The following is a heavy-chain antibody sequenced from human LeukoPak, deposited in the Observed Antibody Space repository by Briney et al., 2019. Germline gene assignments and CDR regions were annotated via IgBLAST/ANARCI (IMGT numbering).Heavy chain of an antibody. CDR3: ARGPRFGVVIPSERFDP. Sequence: ASVKVSCKASGYTFTSYYMHWVRQAPGQGLEWMGLINPSGGSTSYAQKFQGRVTMTRDTSTSTVYMELSSLRSEDTAVYYRARGPRFGVVIPSERFDPWGQGTLVTVSS. J-gene: IGHJ5*02. V-gene: IGHV1-46*01. CDR2: INPSGGST. D-gene: IGHD3-3*01. CDR1: GYTFTSYY.